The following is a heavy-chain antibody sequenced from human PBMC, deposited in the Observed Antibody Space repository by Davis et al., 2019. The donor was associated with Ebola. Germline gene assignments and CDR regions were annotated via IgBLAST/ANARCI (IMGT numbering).Heavy chain of an antibody. CDR1: GFTFSSYG. Sequence: GESLKISCAASGFTFSSYGMHWVRQAPGKGLEWVAVISYDGSNKYYADSVKGQFTISRDNSKNTLYLQMNSLRAEDTAVYYCARDERRWLRYGMDVWGKGTTVTVSS. V-gene: IGHV3-30*03. D-gene: IGHD5-24*01. CDR2: ISYDGSNK. J-gene: IGHJ6*04. CDR3: ARDERRWLRYGMDV.